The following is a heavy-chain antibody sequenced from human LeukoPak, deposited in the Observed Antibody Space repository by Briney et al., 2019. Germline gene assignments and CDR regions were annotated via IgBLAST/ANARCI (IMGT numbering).Heavy chain of an antibody. D-gene: IGHD3-9*01. Sequence: GGSLRLSCAASGFTFSSYGMSWVRQAPGKGLEWVLAISGSGGSTYYVDSVKGRFTISRDNSKNTLYLQMNSLRAEDTAVYYCAKIVLTGYYDGDTVDYWGQGTLVTVSS. CDR1: GFTFSSYG. J-gene: IGHJ4*02. CDR2: ISGSGGST. V-gene: IGHV3-23*01. CDR3: AKIVLTGYYDGDTVDY.